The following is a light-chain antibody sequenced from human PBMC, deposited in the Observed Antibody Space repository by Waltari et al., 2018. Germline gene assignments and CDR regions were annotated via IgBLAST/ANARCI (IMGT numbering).Light chain of an antibody. J-gene: IGLJ1*01. CDR2: DTK. CDR3: GTWDRSLSVYV. V-gene: IGLV1-51*01. Sequence: QSVLTQSPSVSAAPGQEVTISCSGSSSNIGTDYVSWYQQLPGRTPKLLIYDTKKRPAGIPDRFSGSKCGTSATLGSTGLQTGDEADYYCGTWDRSLSVYVLGTGTKVTVL. CDR1: SSNIGTDY.